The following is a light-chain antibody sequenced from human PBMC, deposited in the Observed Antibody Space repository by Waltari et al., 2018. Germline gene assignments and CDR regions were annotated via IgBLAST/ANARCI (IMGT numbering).Light chain of an antibody. CDR1: TSDVGGYNL. V-gene: IGLV2-14*02. CDR3: SSYTRNDNSVL. CDR2: EGT. J-gene: IGLJ2*01. Sequence: QSALTQPASVSGSPGQSITIPCTGSTSDVGGYNLVSWYRQFPNKAPQLIIYEGTRRPSGVSSRFSASKSGNTASLTISGLQADDEALYFCSSYTRNDNSVLFGGGTQLSVL.